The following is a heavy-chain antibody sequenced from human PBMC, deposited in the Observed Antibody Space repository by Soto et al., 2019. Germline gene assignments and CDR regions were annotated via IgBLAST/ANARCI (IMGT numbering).Heavy chain of an antibody. CDR2: INAHSGGT. Sequence: ASVKVSCKASGFSFTGYYIHWLRQAPGQGLEWMGWINAHSGGTEYAQKFQGRVTLTRDTSIATAYLTLTSLTSDDTALYYCAKDLTRXXAYWLDPWGQGTQVTVSS. D-gene: IGHD3-16*01. CDR1: GFSFTGYY. CDR3: AKDLTRXXAYWLDP. V-gene: IGHV1-2*02. J-gene: IGHJ5*02.